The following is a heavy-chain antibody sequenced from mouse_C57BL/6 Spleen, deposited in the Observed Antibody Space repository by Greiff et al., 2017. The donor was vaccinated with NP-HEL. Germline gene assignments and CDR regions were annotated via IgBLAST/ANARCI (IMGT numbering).Heavy chain of an antibody. CDR1: GYAFSSSW. V-gene: IGHV1-82*01. CDR2: IYPGDGDT. Sequence: VQLQQSGPELVKPGASVKISCKASGYAFSSSWMNWVKQRPGKGLEWIGRIYPGDGDTNYNGKFKGKATLTADTSSSTAYMQLSSLTSEYSAVYLCASSIYYDSAWCAYWGQGTLVTVSA. J-gene: IGHJ3*01. D-gene: IGHD2-4*01. CDR3: ASSIYYDSAWCAY.